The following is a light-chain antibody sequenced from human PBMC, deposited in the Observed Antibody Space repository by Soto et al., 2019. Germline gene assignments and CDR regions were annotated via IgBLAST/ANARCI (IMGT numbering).Light chain of an antibody. V-gene: IGLV2-14*01. CDR2: EVN. Sequence: QSALTQPPSVSGSPGQSITVSCTGTTSDVGSYDYVSWYQHHPDKAPKLIISEVNKRPSGISNRFSGSKSGNTASLTISGLQAEDVADYYCIAYTMNSILLFGGGTKLTVL. CDR1: TSDVGSYDY. CDR3: IAYTMNSILL. J-gene: IGLJ3*02.